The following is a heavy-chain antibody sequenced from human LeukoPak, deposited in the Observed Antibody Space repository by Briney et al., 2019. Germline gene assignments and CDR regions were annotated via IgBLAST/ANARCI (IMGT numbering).Heavy chain of an antibody. D-gene: IGHD3-10*01. CDR3: ASESPTTMVRGVPWFDP. J-gene: IGHJ5*02. CDR1: GYTFTSYG. V-gene: IGHV1-2*02. Sequence: RASVKVSCKASGYTFTSYGISWVRQAPGQGLEWMGWINPNSGGTNYAQKFQGRVTMTRDTSISTAYMELSRLRSDDTAVYYCASESPTTMVRGVPWFDPWGQGTLVTVSS. CDR2: INPNSGGT.